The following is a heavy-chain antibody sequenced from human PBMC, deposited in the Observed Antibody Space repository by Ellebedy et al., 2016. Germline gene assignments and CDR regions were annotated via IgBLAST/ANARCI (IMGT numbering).Heavy chain of an antibody. D-gene: IGHD3-3*01. CDR1: GFIFDDYG. CDR2: INWNGDST. Sequence: GESLKISXAASGFIFDDYGMNWVRQAPGKGLEWVSGINWNGDSTGYADSVKGRFTISRDNSKNILYLQLNGLRAEDTATYYCVKDLELGEYWGQGTLVTVSS. J-gene: IGHJ4*02. CDR3: VKDLELGEY. V-gene: IGHV3-20*04.